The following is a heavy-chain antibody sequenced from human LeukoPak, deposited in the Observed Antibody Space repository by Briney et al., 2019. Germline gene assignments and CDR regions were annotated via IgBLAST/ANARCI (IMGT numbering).Heavy chain of an antibody. V-gene: IGHV4-59*01. CDR2: IYYSGST. CDR3: ARDGSRDGYNRDYHFDY. D-gene: IGHD5-24*01. J-gene: IGHJ4*02. Sequence: PSETLSLTCTVSGGSISSYYWSWIRQPPGKGLEWIGYIYYSGSTNYNPSLKSRVTISVDTSKNQFSLKLSSVTAADTAVYYCARDGSRDGYNRDYHFDYWGQGTLVTVSS. CDR1: GGSISSYY.